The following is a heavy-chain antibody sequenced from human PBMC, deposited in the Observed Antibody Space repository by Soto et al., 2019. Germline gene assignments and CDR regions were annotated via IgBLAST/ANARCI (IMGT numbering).Heavy chain of an antibody. Sequence: SETLSLTCAVYGGSFSGYYWSWIRQPPGKGLEWIGEINHSGSTNYNPSLKSRVTMTRDTSISTAYMELSRLRSDDTAVYYCARDSSTAYYFDYWGQGTLVTVSS. CDR1: GGSFSGYY. CDR2: INHSGST. J-gene: IGHJ4*02. CDR3: ARDSSTAYYFDY. V-gene: IGHV4-34*10. D-gene: IGHD4-4*01.